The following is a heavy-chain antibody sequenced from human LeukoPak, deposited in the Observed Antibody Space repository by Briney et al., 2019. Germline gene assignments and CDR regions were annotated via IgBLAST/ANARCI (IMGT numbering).Heavy chain of an antibody. CDR2: INPKNGGA. J-gene: IGHJ4*02. Sequence: ASVKVSCKTSGYTFIGYYMHWVRQAPGQGLEWMGWINPKNGGANYAPSFQGRVTMTRDRSITTVYMELTRLTSDDTAVYYCARELPYYYGSGSYPYFDYWGQGTLVTVSS. V-gene: IGHV1-2*07. D-gene: IGHD3-10*01. CDR3: ARELPYYYGSGSYPYFDY. CDR1: GYTFIGYY.